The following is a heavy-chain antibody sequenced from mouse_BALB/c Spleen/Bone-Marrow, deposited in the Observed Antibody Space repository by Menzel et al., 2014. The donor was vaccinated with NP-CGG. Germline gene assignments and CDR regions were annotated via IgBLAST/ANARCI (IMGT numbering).Heavy chain of an antibody. Sequence: VQLQQSGAELVRPGSSVKISCESSGYVFSTYWINWVKQRPGQGLEWIGQIYPGDGDTDYNGRFKDKATLTADKSSNTAYMQLSSLTSEDSAVYFCARGGISVDYWGQGTTLTVPS. CDR1: GYVFSTYW. V-gene: IGHV1-80*01. CDR3: ARGGISVDY. J-gene: IGHJ2*01. CDR2: IYPGDGDT.